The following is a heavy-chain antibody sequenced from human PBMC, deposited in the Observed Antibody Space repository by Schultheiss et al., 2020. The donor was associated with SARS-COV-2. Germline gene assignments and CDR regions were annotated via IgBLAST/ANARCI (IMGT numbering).Heavy chain of an antibody. J-gene: IGHJ5*02. CDR3: ARGEVLGNHNWFDP. CDR2: INHSGNT. Sequence: SETLSLTCAVYGGSFSGYYWSWIRQPPGKGLEWIGEINHSGNTNYNPSLKSRVTMSIDTSKNHVSLTLTSVTAADTAVYYCARGEVLGNHNWFDPWGQGTLVTVSS. D-gene: IGHD7-27*01. V-gene: IGHV4-34*01. CDR1: GGSFSGYY.